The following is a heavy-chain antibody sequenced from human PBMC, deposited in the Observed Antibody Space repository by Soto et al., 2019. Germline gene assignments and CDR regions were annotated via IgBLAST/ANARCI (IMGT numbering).Heavy chain of an antibody. CDR1: GYTLNTYG. V-gene: IGHV1-18*01. CDR2: ISAYNGNT. J-gene: IGHJ4*02. D-gene: IGHD3-22*01. Sequence: ASVKVSCKASGYTLNTYGITWVRQAPGQGLEWMGWISAYNGNTNYAQKLQGRVTMTTDTSTSTAYMELRSLRSDDTAVYYCARGVYYYDSSGYYRGRYFDYWGQGTLVTVSS. CDR3: ARGVYYYDSSGYYRGRYFDY.